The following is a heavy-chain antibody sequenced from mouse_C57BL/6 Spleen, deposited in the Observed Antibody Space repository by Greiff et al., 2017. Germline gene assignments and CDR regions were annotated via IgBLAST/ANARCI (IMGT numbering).Heavy chain of an antibody. D-gene: IGHD3-2*02. Sequence: QVQLQQSGAELVKPGASVKIPCKASGYAFSSYWMNWVKQRPGKGLEWIGQIYPGDGDTNYNGKFKGKATLTADKSSSTAYMQLRSLTSEDSAVYFCARIQLRLYYYAMDYWGQGTSVTVSS. CDR1: GYAFSSYW. J-gene: IGHJ4*01. V-gene: IGHV1-80*01. CDR3: ARIQLRLYYYAMDY. CDR2: IYPGDGDT.